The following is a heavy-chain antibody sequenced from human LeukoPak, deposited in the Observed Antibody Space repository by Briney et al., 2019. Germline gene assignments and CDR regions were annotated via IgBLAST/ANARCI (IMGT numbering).Heavy chain of an antibody. CDR2: INPNSGGT. D-gene: IGHD2-2*02. Sequence: ASVKVSCKASGYTFTGYYMHWVRQAPGQGLEWMGWINPNSGGTNYAQKFQGRVTMTRDTSISTAYMELSRLRSDDTAVYYCARVGYCSSTSRYSYMDVWGKGTTVTVSS. CDR1: GYTFTGYY. J-gene: IGHJ6*03. V-gene: IGHV1-2*02. CDR3: ARVGYCSSTSRYSYMDV.